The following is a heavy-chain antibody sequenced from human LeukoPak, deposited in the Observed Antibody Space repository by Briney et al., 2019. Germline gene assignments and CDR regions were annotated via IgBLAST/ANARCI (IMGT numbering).Heavy chain of an antibody. V-gene: IGHV3-53*01. D-gene: IGHD3-16*01. CDR1: GFTVSSNY. CDR2: IYSGGST. J-gene: IGHJ4*02. Sequence: PGGSLRLSCVASGFTVSSNYMSWVRQAPGKGLEWVSVIYSGGSTYYADSVKGRCTISRDNSNNTLHLQMNNLRAEDTAVYYCARDYGNLRYFDYWGQGTLVTVSS. CDR3: ARDYGNLRYFDY.